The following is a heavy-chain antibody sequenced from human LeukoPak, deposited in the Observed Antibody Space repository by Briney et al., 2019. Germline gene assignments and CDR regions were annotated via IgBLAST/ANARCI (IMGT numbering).Heavy chain of an antibody. CDR1: GGSISSSYW. D-gene: IGHD3-22*01. CDR3: AKDGFERGDDTDYMDV. V-gene: IGHV4-4*02. J-gene: IGHJ6*03. CDR2: IYHSGSI. Sequence: PSGTLSLTCGVSGGSISSSYWWSWVRQPPGKGLEWIGEIYHSGSINYNPSLKSRVTISVDKSKNQFSLNLSSVTAADTAVYYCAKDGFERGDDTDYMDVWGKGTTVTVSS.